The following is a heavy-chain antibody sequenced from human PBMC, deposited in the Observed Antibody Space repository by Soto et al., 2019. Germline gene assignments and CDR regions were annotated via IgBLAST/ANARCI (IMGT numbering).Heavy chain of an antibody. J-gene: IGHJ4*01. D-gene: IGHD6-19*01. V-gene: IGHV4-38-2*02. CDR3: ARVHVMVVAGGTFDY. CDR1: GYCISSGSY. CDR2: IYHGGTT. Sequence: SETLSLTCTVSGYCISSGSYWAWIRKPPGKGPEWIASIYHGGTTFYNPSLKSRITISVDTSNNQFSLKLTSVTAADTAVYYCARVHVMVVAGGTFDYWGHGTLVTVSS.